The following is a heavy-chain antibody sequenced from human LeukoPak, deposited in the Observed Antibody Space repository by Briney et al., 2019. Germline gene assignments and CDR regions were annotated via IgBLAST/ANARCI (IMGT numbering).Heavy chain of an antibody. Sequence: GGSLRLSCATSGFTFSSYAMSWVRQAPGKGLEWVSSISGRGANTHYADSVKGRFAISGDYSKNTLNLQMNSLRAEDTAVYYCAKGGSRYYYYGMDVWGQGTTVTVSS. CDR3: AKGGSRYYYYGMDV. CDR2: ISGRGANT. J-gene: IGHJ6*02. CDR1: GFTFSSYA. V-gene: IGHV3-23*01.